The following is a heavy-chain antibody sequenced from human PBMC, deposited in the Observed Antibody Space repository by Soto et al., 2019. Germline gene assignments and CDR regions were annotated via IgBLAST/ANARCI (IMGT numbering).Heavy chain of an antibody. V-gene: IGHV1-18*01. J-gene: IGHJ6*02. D-gene: IGHD6-13*01. CDR1: GYTFTSYG. Sequence: QVQLVQSGAEVKKPGASVKVSCKASGYTFTSYGISWVRQAPGQGLEWMGWISAYNGNTNYAQKLQGRVTMTTDTSTTPGEMELRSLSSDDRAVYYCARDDSSSWNSYYSYGMDVWGQGTTVTVSS. CDR3: ARDDSSSWNSYYSYGMDV. CDR2: ISAYNGNT.